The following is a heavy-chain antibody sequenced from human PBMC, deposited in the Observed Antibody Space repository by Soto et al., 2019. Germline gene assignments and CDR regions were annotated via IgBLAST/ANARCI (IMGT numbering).Heavy chain of an antibody. J-gene: IGHJ4*02. CDR3: ARDRTTIFGVVIAPFDY. CDR1: GFTFSSYS. V-gene: IGHV3-48*02. CDR2: ISSSSSTI. D-gene: IGHD3-3*01. Sequence: GGSLRLSCAASGFTFSSYSMNWVRQAPGKGLEWVSYISSSSSTIYYADSVKGRFTISRDNAKNSLYLQMNSLRDEDTAVYYCARDRTTIFGVVIAPFDYWGQGTLVTVSS.